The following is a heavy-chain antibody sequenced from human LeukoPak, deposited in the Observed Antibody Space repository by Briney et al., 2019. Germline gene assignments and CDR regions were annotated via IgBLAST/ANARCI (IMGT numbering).Heavy chain of an antibody. CDR2: INPSGGST. D-gene: IGHD3-10*01. CDR3: ARPGRVEAFDI. J-gene: IGHJ3*02. CDR1: GYTFTSYY. Sequence: ASVKVSCKASGYTFTSYYMHWVRQAPGQGLEWMGIINPSGGSTSYAQKFQGRVTMTRDTSTSTVYMELSSLGSEDTAVYYCARPGRVEAFDIWGQGTMVTVSS. V-gene: IGHV1-46*01.